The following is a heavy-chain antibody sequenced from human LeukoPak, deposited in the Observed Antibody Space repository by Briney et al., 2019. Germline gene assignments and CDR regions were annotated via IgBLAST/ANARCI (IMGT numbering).Heavy chain of an antibody. CDR2: ISYDGSNK. CDR3: ASLNIAVAGTFDY. J-gene: IGHJ4*02. Sequence: GGSLRLSCAASGFTFSSYAMHWVRQAPGKGLEWVAVISYDGSNKYYADSVKGRFTISRDNSKNTLYLQMNGLRAEDTAVYYCASLNIAVAGTFDYWGQGTLVTVSS. CDR1: GFTFSSYA. V-gene: IGHV3-30-3*01. D-gene: IGHD6-19*01.